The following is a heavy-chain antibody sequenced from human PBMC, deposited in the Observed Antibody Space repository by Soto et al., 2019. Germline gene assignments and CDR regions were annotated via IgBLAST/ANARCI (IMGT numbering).Heavy chain of an antibody. D-gene: IGHD3-10*01. Sequence: GGSLRLSCAASGFTFDDYTMHWVRQAPGKGLEWVSLISWDGGSTYYADSVKGRFTISRDNSKNSLYLQMNSLRTEDTALYYCAKDISPTYYYGSGSSSGGMDVWGQGTTVTVSS. CDR2: ISWDGGST. CDR3: AKDISPTYYYGSGSSSGGMDV. CDR1: GFTFDDYT. V-gene: IGHV3-43*01. J-gene: IGHJ6*02.